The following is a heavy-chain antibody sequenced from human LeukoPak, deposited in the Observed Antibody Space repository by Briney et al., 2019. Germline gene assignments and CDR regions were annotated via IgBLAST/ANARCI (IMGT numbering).Heavy chain of an antibody. CDR1: GFTFGDYA. CDR3: AELGITMIGGV. V-gene: IGHV3-48*03. J-gene: IGHJ6*04. Sequence: GRSLRLSCTASGFTFGDYAMNWVRQAPGKGLEWVSYISSSGSTIYYADSVKGRFTISRDNAKNSLYLQMNSLRAEDTAVYYCAELGITMIGGVWGKGTTVTISS. CDR2: ISSSGSTI. D-gene: IGHD3-10*02.